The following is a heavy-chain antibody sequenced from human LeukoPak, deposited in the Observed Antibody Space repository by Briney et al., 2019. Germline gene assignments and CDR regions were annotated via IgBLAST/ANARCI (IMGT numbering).Heavy chain of an antibody. D-gene: IGHD5-24*01. CDR3: AGARGMATTYYFDY. CDR1: GGSISSGGYY. J-gene: IGHJ4*02. Sequence: PSQTLSLTCTVSGGSISSGGYYWSWIRRHPGKGLEWIGYIYYSGSTYYNPSLKSRVTISVDTSKNQFSLKLSSVTAADTAVYYCAGARGMATTYYFDYWGQGTLVTVSS. V-gene: IGHV4-31*03. CDR2: IYYSGST.